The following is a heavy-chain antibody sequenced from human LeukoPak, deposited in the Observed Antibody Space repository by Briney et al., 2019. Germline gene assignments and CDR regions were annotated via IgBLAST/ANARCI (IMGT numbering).Heavy chain of an antibody. CDR1: GFTFSSYE. D-gene: IGHD1-26*01. J-gene: IGHJ4*02. Sequence: GGSLRLSCAASGFTFSSYEMNWVRQAPGKGLEWVSYISSSSSYIYYADSVKGRFIISRDNAKNSLYLQMNSLRAEDTAVYYCARDKEVGYYFDYWGQGTLVTVSS. CDR3: ARDKEVGYYFDY. V-gene: IGHV3-21*05. CDR2: ISSSSSYI.